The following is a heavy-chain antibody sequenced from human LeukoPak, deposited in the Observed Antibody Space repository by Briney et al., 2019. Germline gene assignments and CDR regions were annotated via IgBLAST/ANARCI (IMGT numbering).Heavy chain of an antibody. J-gene: IGHJ3*02. V-gene: IGHV1-69-2*01. CDR2: VDPEDGET. Sequence: ASVKISCKVSGHTFTDYYMHWVQQAPGKGLEWMGLVDPEDGETIYAEKFQGRVTITADTSTDTAYMELSSLRSEDTAVYYCATVPAAGNKAFDIWGQGTMVTVSS. CDR3: ATVPAAGNKAFDI. D-gene: IGHD6-13*01. CDR1: GHTFTDYY.